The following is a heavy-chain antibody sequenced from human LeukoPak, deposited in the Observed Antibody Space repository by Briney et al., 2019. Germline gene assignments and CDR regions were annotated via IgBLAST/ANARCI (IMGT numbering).Heavy chain of an antibody. CDR3: KTRLRHHFDY. J-gene: IGHJ4*02. CDR2: ISDGSRNT. CDR1: RFTLSTYT. D-gene: IGHD5-18*01. Sequence: GGSLRLSCVASRFTLSTYTMNWGRQTPGKGLQWVSTISDGSRNTHYADSVNGRFTISRDDFLNVVYLQMQRVSVGRASFYCFKTRLRHHFDYWGQGTQVTVSS. V-gene: IGHV3-23*01.